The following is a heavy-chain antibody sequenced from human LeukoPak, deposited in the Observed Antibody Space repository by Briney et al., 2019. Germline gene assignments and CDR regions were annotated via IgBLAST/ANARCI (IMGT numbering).Heavy chain of an antibody. CDR2: ISGSSGHT. Sequence: GGSLRLSCAASGLTFSSYAMSWVRQAPGKGLEWVSAISGSSGHTYYADSVKGRFTISRDNSKNTLYLQMNGLRAEDTAVYYCARDAGYNYAFDIWGQGTTVTVSS. CDR1: GLTFSSYA. CDR3: ARDAGYNYAFDI. V-gene: IGHV3-23*01. D-gene: IGHD5-18*01. J-gene: IGHJ3*02.